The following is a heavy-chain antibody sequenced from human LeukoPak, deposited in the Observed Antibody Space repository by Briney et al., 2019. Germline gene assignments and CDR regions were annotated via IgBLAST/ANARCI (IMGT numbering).Heavy chain of an antibody. CDR3: AREVAAAGTLWFDS. D-gene: IGHD6-13*01. V-gene: IGHV4-59*01. CDR2: IYYSGST. J-gene: IGHJ5*01. Sequence: SETLSLTCTVSGGSINSYYWNWIRQPPGKGLEWIGYIYYSGSTNYNPSPKSRLTISVDTSKNQFSLRLTSVTAADTAVYYCAREVAAAGTLWFDSWGRGTLVTVSS. CDR1: GGSINSYY.